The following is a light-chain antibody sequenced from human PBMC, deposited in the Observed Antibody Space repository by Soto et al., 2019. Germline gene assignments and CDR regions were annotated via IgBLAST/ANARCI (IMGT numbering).Light chain of an antibody. CDR3: SSYTTSSTHWV. CDR1: STDVGGYNY. J-gene: IGLJ3*02. Sequence: QSVLTQPASVSGSPGQWITISCTGTSTDVGGYNYVSWYQQNPGKAPNLKIYEVSNRPSGVSNRFSGSKSGNTASLTISGLQGEDEADYYCSSYTTSSTHWVFGGGTKLTVL. V-gene: IGLV2-14*01. CDR2: EVS.